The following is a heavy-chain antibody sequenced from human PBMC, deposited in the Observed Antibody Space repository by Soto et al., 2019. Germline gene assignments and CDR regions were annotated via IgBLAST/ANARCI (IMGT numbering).Heavy chain of an antibody. J-gene: IGHJ4*02. Sequence: EAHLAESGGAVVQPGGSLRLTCEASGFTFDDHNMHWVRQLPGKSLEWVSLISWDGGTTYYADSVKGRFTVSRDNSINMLYLQMNALTTEESALYYCASSQGDYWGQGTLVTVS. CDR2: ISWDGGTT. CDR1: GFTFDDHN. V-gene: IGHV3-43*01. CDR3: ASSQGDY. D-gene: IGHD6-6*01.